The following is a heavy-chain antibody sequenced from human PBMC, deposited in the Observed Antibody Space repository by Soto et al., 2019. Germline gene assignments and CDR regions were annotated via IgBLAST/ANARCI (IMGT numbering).Heavy chain of an antibody. CDR1: GFTLSSYG. CDR2: LSKDGNNK. J-gene: IGHJ4*02. V-gene: IGHV3-30*18. CDR3: SKGRGGWSFDY. Sequence: QVNLVESGGGVVQPGRSLRLSCEASGFTLSSYGMHWFRQAPGKGLEWVEALSKDGNNKYYAASVKGRFTISKDNSKNTLYVQMNSLSAEDTAVYYCSKGRGGWSFDYWGQGTLVTVSS. D-gene: IGHD6-19*01.